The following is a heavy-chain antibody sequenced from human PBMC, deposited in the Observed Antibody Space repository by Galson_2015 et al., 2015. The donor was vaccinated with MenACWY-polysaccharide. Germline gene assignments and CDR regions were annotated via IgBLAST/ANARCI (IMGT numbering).Heavy chain of an antibody. CDR1: GFTFSSYW. CDR3: TRGHHGIDF. V-gene: IGHV3-7*01. J-gene: IGHJ6*02. Sequence: SLRLSCAASGFTFSSYWMTWVRQAPGKGLEWVANIKKDGSEKYYVDSVKGRFTISRDNAKNSLYLQMNSLRSEDTALYSCTRGHHGIDFSGQGTTVPVSS. CDR2: IKKDGSEK.